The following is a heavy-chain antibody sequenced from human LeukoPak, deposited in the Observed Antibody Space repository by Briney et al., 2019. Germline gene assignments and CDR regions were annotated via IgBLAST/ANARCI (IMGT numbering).Heavy chain of an antibody. D-gene: IGHD3-10*01. Sequence: GGSLRLSCAVSGFPFSNAWMYWVRQAPGKGLEWVGRIKSNTDGGTSDYAAPVTGRFTISRDDSKSTLYLQMHSLKTEDTGVYYCSTLWYGAWGQGTLVTVSS. J-gene: IGHJ5*02. V-gene: IGHV3-15*01. CDR3: STLWYGA. CDR1: GFPFSNAW. CDR2: IKSNTDGGTS.